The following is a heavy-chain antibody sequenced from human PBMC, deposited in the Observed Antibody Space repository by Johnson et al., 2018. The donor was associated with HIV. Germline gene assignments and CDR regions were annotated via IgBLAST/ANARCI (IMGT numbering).Heavy chain of an antibody. CDR1: GFTFSSYG. Sequence: QVLLVESGGGVVQPGRSLRLSCAASGFTFSSYGMHWVRQAPGKGLEWVAVIWYDGSNKYYADSVKGRFTISRDNSKNTLYLQMNSLRAEDTAVYYCAKDPVGATWAFDIWGQGTMVTVSS. J-gene: IGHJ3*02. CDR2: IWYDGSNK. CDR3: AKDPVGATWAFDI. D-gene: IGHD1-26*01. V-gene: IGHV3-33*06.